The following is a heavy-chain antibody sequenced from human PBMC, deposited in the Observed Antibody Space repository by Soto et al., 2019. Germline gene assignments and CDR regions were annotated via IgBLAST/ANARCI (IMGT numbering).Heavy chain of an antibody. CDR3: ASAGYYYDSGVYFPH. D-gene: IGHD3-22*01. CDR2: IYPGDSDT. Sequence: HGESLKISCKGSGYSFTSYWIGWVRQMPGKGLEWMGIIYPGDSDTRYSPSFQGQVTISADKSISTAYLQWSSLKASDTAMYYCASAGYYYDSGVYFPHWGKGTLITVS. V-gene: IGHV5-51*01. J-gene: IGHJ4*02. CDR1: GYSFTSYW.